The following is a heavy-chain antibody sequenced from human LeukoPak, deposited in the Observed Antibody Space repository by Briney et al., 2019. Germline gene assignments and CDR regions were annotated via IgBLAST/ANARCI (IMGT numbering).Heavy chain of an antibody. CDR1: GGSISSYY. D-gene: IGHD5-12*01. V-gene: IGHV4-59*08. Sequence: SETLSLTCTVSGGSISSYYWSWIRQPPGKGLEWIGYIYYSGSTNYNPSLKSRVTISVDTSKNQFSLKLSSVTAADTAVYYCARHLIVADAFDIWGQGTMVTVSS. CDR3: ARHLIVADAFDI. CDR2: IYYSGST. J-gene: IGHJ3*02.